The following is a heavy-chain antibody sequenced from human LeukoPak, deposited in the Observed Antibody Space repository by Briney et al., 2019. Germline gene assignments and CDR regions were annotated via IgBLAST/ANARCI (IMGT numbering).Heavy chain of an antibody. Sequence: GVSLKLFCAASGFTFRGSPTHGVRQASGKALEWLGRIRSKSKSYATAYAASVKGRFPISRDDSKNPAYLQMNSLKTEDTAVYYCTRLSYSVSGSYYNWFDPWGQGTLVTVSS. J-gene: IGHJ5*02. CDR1: GFTFRGSP. CDR2: IRSKSKSYAT. V-gene: IGHV3-73*01. CDR3: TRLSYSVSGSYYNWFDP. D-gene: IGHD1-26*01.